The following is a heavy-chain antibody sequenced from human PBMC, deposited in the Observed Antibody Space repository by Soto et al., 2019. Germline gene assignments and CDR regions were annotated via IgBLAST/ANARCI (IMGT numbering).Heavy chain of an antibody. J-gene: IGHJ4*02. CDR1: GGSISSGGYY. CDR3: AREPKRSTGFGSDTTFDY. V-gene: IGHV4-31*01. Sequence: PSETLSLTCTVSGGSISSGGYYWSWIRQHPGKGLEWIGYIYYSGSTYYSPSFQGHVTISADKSISTASLQWSSLKASDTAMYYCAREPKRSTGFGSDTTFDYWGQGTLVTVSS. D-gene: IGHD6-25*01. CDR2: IYYSGST.